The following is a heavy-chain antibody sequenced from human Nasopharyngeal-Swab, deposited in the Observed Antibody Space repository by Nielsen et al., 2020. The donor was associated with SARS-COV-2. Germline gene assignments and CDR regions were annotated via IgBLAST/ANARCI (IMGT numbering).Heavy chain of an antibody. CDR2: IYYSGST. Sequence: SETLSLTCTVSGGSISSYYWSWIRQPPGKGLEWIGYIYYSGSTNYNPSLKSRVTTSVDTSKNQFSLKLSSVTAADTAVYYCARHASHIVLMVYAMGWFDPWGQGTLVTVSS. D-gene: IGHD2-8*01. J-gene: IGHJ5*02. V-gene: IGHV4-59*08. CDR3: ARHASHIVLMVYAMGWFDP. CDR1: GGSISSYY.